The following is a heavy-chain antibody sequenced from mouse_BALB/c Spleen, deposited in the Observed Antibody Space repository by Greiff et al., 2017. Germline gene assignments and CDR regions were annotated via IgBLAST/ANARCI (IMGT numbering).Heavy chain of an antibody. CDR2: IRSKSNNYAT. J-gene: IGHJ4*01. D-gene: IGHD2-2*01. CDR3: VRWLPYYYAMDY. Sequence: KLVESGGGLVQPKGSLKLSCAASGFTFNTYAMNWVRQAPGKGLEWVARIRSKSNNYATYYADSVKDRFTISRDDSQSMLYLQMNNLKTEDTAMYYCVRWLPYYYAMDYWGQGTSVTVSS. V-gene: IGHV10-1*02. CDR1: GFTFNTYA.